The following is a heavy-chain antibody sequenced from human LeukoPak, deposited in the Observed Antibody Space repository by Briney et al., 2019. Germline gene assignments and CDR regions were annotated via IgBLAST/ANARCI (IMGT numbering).Heavy chain of an antibody. V-gene: IGHV3-53*03. CDR1: GFTVSSNY. CDR3: VRGASYFDY. J-gene: IGHJ4*02. D-gene: IGHD1-26*01. CDR2: MYSGGST. Sequence: PGGSLRLSCAASGFTVSSNYMSWVRHAPGKGLEWVSVMYSGGSTYYADSVKGRFTISRDNSKTTLYLQMNSLRAEDTAVYYCVRGASYFDYWGQGTLVTVSS.